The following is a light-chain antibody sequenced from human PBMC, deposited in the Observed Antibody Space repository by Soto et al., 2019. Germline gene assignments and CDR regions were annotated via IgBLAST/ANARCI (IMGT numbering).Light chain of an antibody. V-gene: IGKV3-20*01. Sequence: EIVLTQSPGTLSLSPGERATLSCRASQSINSRYLAWYQQKPGQAPRLLIYGASSRATGIPDRFSGSGSGTNFTLTLSRLELEDFAVYYCQQFGSSPGFTFGPGTKVDIK. CDR3: QQFGSSPGFT. J-gene: IGKJ3*01. CDR1: QSINSRY. CDR2: GAS.